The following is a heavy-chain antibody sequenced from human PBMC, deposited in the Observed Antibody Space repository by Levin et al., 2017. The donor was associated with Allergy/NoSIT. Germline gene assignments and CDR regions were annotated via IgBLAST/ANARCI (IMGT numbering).Heavy chain of an antibody. Sequence: GGSLRLSCAASGFTFNTYAMSWVRQAPGKGLEWVSGTTRNGDVTYYADSVKGRFTISRDNSKNTLYLQMNSLRAEDTAVYYCVGDRPLYPIDYWGQGTLVTVSS. CDR2: TTRNGDVT. CDR3: VGDRPLYPIDY. J-gene: IGHJ4*02. D-gene: IGHD2-8*01. CDR1: GFTFNTYA. V-gene: IGHV3-23*01.